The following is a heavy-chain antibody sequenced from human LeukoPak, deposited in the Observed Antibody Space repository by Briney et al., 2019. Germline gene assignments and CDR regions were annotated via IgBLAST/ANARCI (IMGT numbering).Heavy chain of an antibody. J-gene: IGHJ4*02. CDR1: GGSFSGYY. D-gene: IGHD4-23*01. V-gene: IGHV4-38-2*01. CDR3: AKISRRWPDY. CDR2: IYHSGST. Sequence: PSETLSLTRAVYGGSFSGYYWGWIRQPPGKGLEWIASIYHSGSTYHNPSLRSRLTISVDKSKNQFSLKLTSVTAADTAMYYCAKISRRWPDYWGQGTLVTVSS.